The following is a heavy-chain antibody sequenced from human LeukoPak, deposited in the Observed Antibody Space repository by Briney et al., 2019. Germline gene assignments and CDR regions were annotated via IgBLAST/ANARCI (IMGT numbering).Heavy chain of an antibody. J-gene: IGHJ4*02. CDR2: VDPEDHET. CDR1: GNTLSELS. CDR3: AGDQQCQLFGY. V-gene: IGHV1-24*01. D-gene: IGHD4/OR15-4a*01. Sequence: SSVNVSCQVSGNTLSELSMHWVRQAPGNGLEWMGGVDPEDHETIYAQMFQGGVTMTDNTSTDTAYMELSSLRAEDTAVYYCAGDQQCQLFGYWGQGTLVTVSS.